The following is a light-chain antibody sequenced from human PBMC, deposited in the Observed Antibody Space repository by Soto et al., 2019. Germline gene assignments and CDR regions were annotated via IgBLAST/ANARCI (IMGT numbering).Light chain of an antibody. CDR3: LQGVA. V-gene: IGKV1-17*01. Sequence: DIQMTQSPSSLSASVGDRVTITCRASQGISNGLGWYLQKPGKAPKRLIYAASSLQSEVPSRFSGSGSGTDFILTISCLQPEDFATYSCLQGVAFGQGTKVEIK. J-gene: IGKJ1*01. CDR1: QGISNG. CDR2: AAS.